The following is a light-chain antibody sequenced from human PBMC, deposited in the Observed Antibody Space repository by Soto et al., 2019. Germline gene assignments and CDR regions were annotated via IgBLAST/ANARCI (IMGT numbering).Light chain of an antibody. Sequence: VLTQSPATLSLSPGERATLSCRASQSVSSYLAWYQQKPGQAPRLLIYDAYNRATGIPATFSGSGSGTEFTLTISSLQSEDFAVYYCQQHNNWPPITXGQGTRLDIK. V-gene: IGKV3-11*01. CDR1: QSVSSY. CDR2: DAY. J-gene: IGKJ5*01. CDR3: QQHNNWPPIT.